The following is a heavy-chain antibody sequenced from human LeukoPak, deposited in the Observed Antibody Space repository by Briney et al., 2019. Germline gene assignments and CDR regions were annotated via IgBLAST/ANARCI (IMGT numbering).Heavy chain of an antibody. CDR2: ISDSGDTT. D-gene: IGHD6-19*01. J-gene: IGHJ4*02. CDR3: AKDRRRTSGWYVFDY. V-gene: IGHV3-23*01. Sequence: GGSLRLSCAASGFSFRNYAMAWVRQAPGKGLEWVSVISDSGDTTYYADSVKGRFTISRDNSKNTLYLQTNSLRAEDTAVYYCAKDRRRTSGWYVFDYWGQGTLVTVSS. CDR1: GFSFRNYA.